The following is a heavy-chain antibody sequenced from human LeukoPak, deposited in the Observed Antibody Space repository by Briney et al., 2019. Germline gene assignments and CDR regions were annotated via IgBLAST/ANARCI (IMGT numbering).Heavy chain of an antibody. V-gene: IGHV3-20*04. D-gene: IGHD1-26*01. CDR1: GGSISSYY. CDR3: ARGEWDLRD. J-gene: IGHJ4*02. Sequence: ETLSLTCTVSGGSISSYYWSWIRQPPGKGLEWVSGINWNGGSTGYVDSVKGRFTISRDNAKNVLFLQMNNLRAEDTAFYYCARGEWDLRDWGQGTLVIVSS. CDR2: INWNGGST.